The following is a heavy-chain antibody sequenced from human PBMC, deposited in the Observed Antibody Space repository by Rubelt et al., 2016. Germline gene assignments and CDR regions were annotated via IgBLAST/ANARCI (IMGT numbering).Heavy chain of an antibody. J-gene: IGHJ4*02. CDR3: AREAYSGRYPLIDY. V-gene: IGHV1-18*01. D-gene: IGHD1-26*01. CDR1: GYTFTTYG. CDR2: ISAYNGNT. Sequence: QVQLVQSGAEVKKPGASVKVSCKASGYTFTTYGINWVRQAPGQGLEWMGWISAYNGNTNHAQKLQGRVTMTTDTSTSTAYMELRSRGSDDTAVYYCAREAYSGRYPLIDYWGQGTLVTVSS.